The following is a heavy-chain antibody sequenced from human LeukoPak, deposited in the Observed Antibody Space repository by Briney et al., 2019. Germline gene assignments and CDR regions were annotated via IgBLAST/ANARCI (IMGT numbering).Heavy chain of an antibody. CDR1: GYSISSGYY. CDR3: ARVNTAGGRAFDY. Sequence: SETLSLTCTVSGYSISSGYYWGWIRQPPGKGLEWIGSIYHSGSTYYNPSLKSRVTISVDTSKNQFSLKLSSVTAADTAVYYCARVNTAGGRAFDYWGQGTLVTVSS. CDR2: IYHSGST. V-gene: IGHV4-38-2*02. J-gene: IGHJ4*02. D-gene: IGHD3-10*01.